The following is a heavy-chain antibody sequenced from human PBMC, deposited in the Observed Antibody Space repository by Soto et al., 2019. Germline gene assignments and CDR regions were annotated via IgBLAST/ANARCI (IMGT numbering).Heavy chain of an antibody. D-gene: IGHD6-6*01. V-gene: IGHV1-69*13. CDR1: GYSFTTYY. Sequence: GASVKVSCKASGYSFTTYYMQWVRQAPGQGLEWMGIVNPIFGTANYAQKFQGRVTITADESTSTAYMELSSLRSEDTAVYYCAREYSSSSPHRYYYGMDVWGQGTTVTVSS. J-gene: IGHJ6*02. CDR2: VNPIFGTA. CDR3: AREYSSSSPHRYYYGMDV.